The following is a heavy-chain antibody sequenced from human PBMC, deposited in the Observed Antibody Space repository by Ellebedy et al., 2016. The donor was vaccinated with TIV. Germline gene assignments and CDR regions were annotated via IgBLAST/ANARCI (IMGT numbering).Heavy chain of an antibody. CDR1: GFTFSSYD. CDR3: ARVPYYYYSSGYWHDAFDI. D-gene: IGHD3-22*01. J-gene: IGHJ3*02. V-gene: IGHV3-13*01. Sequence: GESLKISCAASGFTFSSYDMHWVRQATGKGLEWVSAIGTVGDTYYPGSVKGRLTISRDNAKNTLYLQMNSLRAEDTAVYYCARVPYYYYSSGYWHDAFDIWGQGTMVTVSS. CDR2: IGTVGDT.